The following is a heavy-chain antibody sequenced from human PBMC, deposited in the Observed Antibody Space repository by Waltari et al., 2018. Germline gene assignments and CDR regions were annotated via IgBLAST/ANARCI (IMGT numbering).Heavy chain of an antibody. Sequence: EVQLVESGGGLVKPGGSLRLSCAASGFTFSSYSMNWVRQAPGKGLEWVSSISSSSSYIYYADSVKGRFTISRDNAKNSLYLQMNSLRAEDTAVYYCARDRGWLQNSPFDYWGQGTLVTVSS. V-gene: IGHV3-21*01. CDR1: GFTFSSYS. CDR2: ISSSSSYI. D-gene: IGHD3-10*01. J-gene: IGHJ4*02. CDR3: ARDRGWLQNSPFDY.